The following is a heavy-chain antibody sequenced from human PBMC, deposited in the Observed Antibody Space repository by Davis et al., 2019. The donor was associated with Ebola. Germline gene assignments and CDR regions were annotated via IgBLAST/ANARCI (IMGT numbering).Heavy chain of an antibody. CDR2: INWNGGST. D-gene: IGHD3-9*01. J-gene: IGHJ3*01. CDR3: ARVNTVTGYSRFDP. V-gene: IGHV3-20*01. Sequence: GESLKISCTASGFTFDDYGMTWVRQAPGKGLEWVSGINWNGGSTGYADSVKGRFTISRDNAKNSLYLQMNNLRAEDTAFYHCARVNTVTGYSRFDPWGQGTNVTVSS. CDR1: GFTFDDYG.